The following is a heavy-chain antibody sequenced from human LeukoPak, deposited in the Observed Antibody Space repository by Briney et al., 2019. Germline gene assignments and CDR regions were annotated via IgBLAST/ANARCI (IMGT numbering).Heavy chain of an antibody. D-gene: IGHD3-22*01. J-gene: IGHJ4*02. CDR3: AREEYFQDSNGYSYYFHS. CDR1: GGSIGWDY. CDR2: IYKSGST. Sequence: PSETLSLTCTVYGGSIGWDYWSWIRQSAGKGLEWIGRIYKSGSTNYNPSFRRRVTMSVDTSKNQFSLHVTSVTAADTAVYYCAREEYFQDSNGYSYYFHSWGQGSLVTVSS. V-gene: IGHV4-4*07.